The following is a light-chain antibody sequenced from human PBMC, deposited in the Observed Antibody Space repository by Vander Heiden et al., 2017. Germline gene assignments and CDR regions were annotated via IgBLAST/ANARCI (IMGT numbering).Light chain of an antibody. CDR1: QSISNW. Sequence: DIQMTQSPFTLSASVGDRVTITCRASQSISNWLAWYQQIPGKAPNLLIYNASNLEGGVPSRFSGSGSGTEFTLTISSLQPDDFAIYYCQQYNSLETFGQGTKVEIK. J-gene: IGKJ1*01. CDR3: QQYNSLET. CDR2: NAS. V-gene: IGKV1-5*03.